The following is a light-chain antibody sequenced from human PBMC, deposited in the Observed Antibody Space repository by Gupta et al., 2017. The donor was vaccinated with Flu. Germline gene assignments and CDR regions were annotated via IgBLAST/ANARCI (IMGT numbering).Light chain of an antibody. J-gene: IGLJ3*02. CDR2: EDN. V-gene: IGLV6-57*01. CDR1: SGSIASNY. CDR3: QSFDSSTRV. Sequence: TVTISCTRSSGSIASNYVQWYQQRPGSSPTTVIFEDNQRASGVPDRFSGSIDSSSNSASLTISGLKTEDEADYDCQSFDSSTRVFGGGTKLTVL.